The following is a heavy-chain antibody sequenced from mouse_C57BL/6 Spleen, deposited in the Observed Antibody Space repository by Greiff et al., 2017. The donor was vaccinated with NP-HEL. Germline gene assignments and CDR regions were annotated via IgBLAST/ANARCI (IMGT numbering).Heavy chain of an antibody. CDR3: ARRTGFFDY. CDR2: ISGGGGNT. Sequence: EVKLVESGGGLVKPGGSLKLSCAASGFTFSSYTMSWVRQTPEKRLEWVATISGGGGNTYYPDSVKGRFTISRDNAKNTLYLQMSSLRSEDTALYYCARRTGFFDYWGQGTTLTVSS. J-gene: IGHJ2*01. V-gene: IGHV5-9*01. CDR1: GFTFSSYT. D-gene: IGHD4-1*01.